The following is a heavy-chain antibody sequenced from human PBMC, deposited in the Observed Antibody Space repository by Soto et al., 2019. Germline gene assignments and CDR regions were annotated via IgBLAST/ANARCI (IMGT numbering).Heavy chain of an antibody. CDR1: GGSISSYY. CDR2: IYYSGST. D-gene: IGHD3-16*01. J-gene: IGHJ5*02. CDR3: ARVRADGGFDTGRFDP. Sequence: SLTCTVSGGSISSYYWSWIRQPPGKGLEWIGYIYYSGSTNYNPSLKSRVTISVDTSKNQFSLKLSSVTAADTAVYYCARVRADGGFDTGRFDPWGQGTLVTVSS. V-gene: IGHV4-59*01.